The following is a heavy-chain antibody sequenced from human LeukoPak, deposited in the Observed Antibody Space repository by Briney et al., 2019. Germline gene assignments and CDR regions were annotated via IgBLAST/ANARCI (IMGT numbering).Heavy chain of an antibody. D-gene: IGHD5-18*01. Sequence: GGSLRLSCAASGFTFRSYDMSWVRQAPGKGLEWVSAISGSGGSTYYADSVKGRFTISRDNSKNTLYLQMNSLRAEDTAVYYCARDSLYSYGYDAFDIWGQGTMVTVSS. CDR3: ARDSLYSYGYDAFDI. CDR1: GFTFRSYD. CDR2: ISGSGGST. J-gene: IGHJ3*02. V-gene: IGHV3-23*01.